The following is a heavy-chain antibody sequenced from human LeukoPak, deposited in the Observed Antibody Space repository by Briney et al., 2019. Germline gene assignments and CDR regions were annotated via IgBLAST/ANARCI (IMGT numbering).Heavy chain of an antibody. J-gene: IGHJ4*02. CDR1: GFTFSSYG. V-gene: IGHV3-33*01. CDR2: IWYDGSIE. CDR3: ARAGYCSGGSCYGSDY. D-gene: IGHD2-15*01. Sequence: GGSLRLSCAASGFTFSSYGMHWVRQAPGKGLEWVAAIWYDGSIEYYADSVKGRFTISRDNSKNTLYLQMDSLRAEDTAVYYCARAGYCSGGSCYGSDYWGQGTLVSVSS.